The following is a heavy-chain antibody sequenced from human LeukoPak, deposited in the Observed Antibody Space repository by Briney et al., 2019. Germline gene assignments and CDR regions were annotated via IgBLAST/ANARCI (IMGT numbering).Heavy chain of an antibody. V-gene: IGHV4-30-4*01. J-gene: IGHJ4*02. Sequence: PSETLSLTCTVSGGPISSGDYYWSWIRQPPGKGLEWIGYIYYSGSTYYNPSLKSRVTISVDTSKNQFSLKLSSVTAADTAVYYCASWFEPGWCFDYWGQGTLVTVSS. CDR1: GGPISSGDYY. D-gene: IGHD2-8*01. CDR2: IYYSGST. CDR3: ASWFEPGWCFDY.